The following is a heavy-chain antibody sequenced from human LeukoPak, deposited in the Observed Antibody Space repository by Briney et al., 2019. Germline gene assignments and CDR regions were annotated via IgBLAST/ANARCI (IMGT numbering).Heavy chain of an antibody. Sequence: GGSLRLSCATSGFTFSSYNMNWVRQAPGKGLEWVSSITSSSSYIYYADSVKGRFTISRDNAKNSLYLQMNSLRAEDTAVYYCAELGITMIGGVWGKGTTVTISS. CDR1: GFTFSSYN. D-gene: IGHD3-10*02. CDR3: AELGITMIGGV. J-gene: IGHJ6*04. CDR2: ITSSSSYI. V-gene: IGHV3-21*01.